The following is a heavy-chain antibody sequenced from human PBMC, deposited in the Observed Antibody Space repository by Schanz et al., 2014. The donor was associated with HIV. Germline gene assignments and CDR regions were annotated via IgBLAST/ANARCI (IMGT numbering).Heavy chain of an antibody. V-gene: IGHV1-69*01. J-gene: IGHJ6*02. CDR1: GDSFSNLG. CDR2: IIPLFGAT. Sequence: QVQLVQSGAEVKKPGSSVKISCKASGDSFSNLGINWVRQAPGQGLKWMGGIIPLFGATNYAPKFQDRVTIIADEAASTAYMELNSLRSEDTAVYYCARFRTSSSSFYFYYYGLDVWGQGTTVAVSS. D-gene: IGHD6-6*01. CDR3: ARFRTSSSSFYFYYYGLDV.